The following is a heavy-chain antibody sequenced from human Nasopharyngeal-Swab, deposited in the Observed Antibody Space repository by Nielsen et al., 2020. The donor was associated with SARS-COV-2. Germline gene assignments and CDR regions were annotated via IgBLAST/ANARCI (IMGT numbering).Heavy chain of an antibody. J-gene: IGHJ4*02. CDR3: ARAPHYDYIWGTYRQSFNFDY. D-gene: IGHD3-16*02. CDR2: INAGNGNT. V-gene: IGHV1-3*01. Sequence: ASVKVSCKASGYTFTSYAMHWVRQAPGQRLEWMGWINAGNGNTNHAQKFQGRVTMTTDTSTSTSYMELRSLRSDDTAVYYCARAPHYDYIWGTYRQSFNFDYWGQGTLVTVSS. CDR1: GYTFTSYA.